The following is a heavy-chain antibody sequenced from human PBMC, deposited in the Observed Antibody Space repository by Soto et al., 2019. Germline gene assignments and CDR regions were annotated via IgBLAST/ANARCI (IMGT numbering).Heavy chain of an antibody. CDR1: GLSIDDSA. D-gene: IGHD4-17*01. J-gene: IGHJ4*01. CDR2: ISWNSGRI. CDR3: VKAFKADTVTTDFEH. V-gene: IGHV3-9*01. Sequence: HLVESGGGLVQPGRSLRLSCVASGLSIDDSAMPWVRQVPGKGLEWVSGISWNSGRIGYADSVKGRFTISRDNAKNSLYLQMDSLRPEDTALYDCVKAFKADTVTTDFEHWGRGALGTVSS.